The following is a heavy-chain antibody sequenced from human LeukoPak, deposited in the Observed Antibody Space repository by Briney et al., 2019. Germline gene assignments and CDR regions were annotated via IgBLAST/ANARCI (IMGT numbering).Heavy chain of an antibody. CDR1: TYSFTTYW. V-gene: IGHV5-51*04. CDR2: IYPGDSDT. Sequence: GESLKISCKGSTYSFTTYWIAWVRQMPGKGLEWMGIIYPGDSDTRYSPSFQGQVTISADKPINTAYLQWSSLKASDTAMYYCARSLATTYYFDYWGQGTLVTVSS. CDR3: ARSLATTYYFDY. J-gene: IGHJ4*02. D-gene: IGHD5-12*01.